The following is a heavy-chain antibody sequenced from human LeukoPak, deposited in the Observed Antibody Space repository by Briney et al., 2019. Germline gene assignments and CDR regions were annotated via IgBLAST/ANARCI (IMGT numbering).Heavy chain of an antibody. CDR3: ARVVTMIVEGGDY. Sequence: MAGGSLRLSCAASGFTFSSYSMNWVRQAPRKGLEWVSSISSSSSYIYYADSVKGRFTISRDNDNTSLYLQMNSLRAEDTAVYYCARVVTMIVEGGDYWGQGTLVTVSS. D-gene: IGHD3-22*01. J-gene: IGHJ4*02. V-gene: IGHV3-21*01. CDR1: GFTFSSYS. CDR2: ISSSSSYI.